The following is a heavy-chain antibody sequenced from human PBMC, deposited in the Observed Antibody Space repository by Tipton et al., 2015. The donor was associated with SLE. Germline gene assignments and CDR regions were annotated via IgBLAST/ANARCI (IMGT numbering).Heavy chain of an antibody. D-gene: IGHD3-22*01. CDR3: ARDSPYDSSGYYSDY. Sequence: SLRLSCAASGFTFSDYYMSWIRQAPGKGLEWVSYISSSSSYTNYADSVKGRFTISRDNAKNSLYLQMNSLRAEDTAVYYCARDSPYDSSGYYSDYWGQGTQVTVSP. CDR2: ISSSSSYT. CDR1: GFTFSDYY. J-gene: IGHJ4*02. V-gene: IGHV3-11*06.